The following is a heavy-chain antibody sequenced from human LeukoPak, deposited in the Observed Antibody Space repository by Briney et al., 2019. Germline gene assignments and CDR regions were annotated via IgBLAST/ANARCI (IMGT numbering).Heavy chain of an antibody. J-gene: IGHJ4*02. D-gene: IGHD2-15*01. CDR2: ISSTSSDVI. CDR3: AREQGSGGFDY. CDR1: GFSLSSYS. V-gene: IGHV3-21*05. Sequence: GGSLRLSCAASGFSLSSYSMNWVRQAPGKGLEWVSFISSTSSDVIYYADSVKGRFTVSRDSAKNSLFLQMNSLRAEDTAVYYCAREQGSGGFDYWGQGTLVTVSS.